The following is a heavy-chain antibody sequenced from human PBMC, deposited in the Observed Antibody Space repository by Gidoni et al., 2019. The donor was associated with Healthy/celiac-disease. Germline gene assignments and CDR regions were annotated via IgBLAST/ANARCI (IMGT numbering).Heavy chain of an antibody. D-gene: IGHD6-6*01. J-gene: IGHJ6*03. Sequence: EVQLVESGGGLVQPGGSLRLSCAASRFPVSSNYMSWVRQAPGKGLEWVSVIYSGGSTYYADSVKGRFTSSRDNSKNKLYRQMNRLRAEDTAVYYWAREGEYSGPLGYYMDVWGKGTTVTVSS. CDR2: IYSGGST. CDR3: AREGEYSGPLGYYMDV. V-gene: IGHV3-66*01. CDR1: RFPVSSNY.